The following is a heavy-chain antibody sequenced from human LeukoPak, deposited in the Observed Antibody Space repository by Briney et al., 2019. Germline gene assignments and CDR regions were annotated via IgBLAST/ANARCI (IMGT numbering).Heavy chain of an antibody. D-gene: IGHD3-22*01. Sequence: ASVKVSCKASGYTFTSYYMHWVRQAPGQGLEWMGWINPNSGGTNYAQKFQGRVTMTRDTSISTAYMELSRLRSDDTAVYYCAGTYYYDSSGWATFDYWGQGTLVTVSS. CDR3: AGTYYYDSSGWATFDY. V-gene: IGHV1-2*02. J-gene: IGHJ4*02. CDR2: INPNSGGT. CDR1: GYTFTSYY.